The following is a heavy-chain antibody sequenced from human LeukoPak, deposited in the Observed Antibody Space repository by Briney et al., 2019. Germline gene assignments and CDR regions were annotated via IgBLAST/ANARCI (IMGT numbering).Heavy chain of an antibody. D-gene: IGHD2-15*01. CDR2: IYYNGIT. CDR3: ARGSCSGGSCYHGLDY. Sequence: SETLSLTCTVSGGSFSSGSYYWSWIRQPPGKGLEWFGYIYYNGITNYKSSLKSRVTISIDTSKNQFSLKLSSVTAADTAVYYCARGSCSGGSCYHGLDYWGQGTLVTVSS. J-gene: IGHJ4*02. V-gene: IGHV4-61*01. CDR1: GGSFSSGSYY.